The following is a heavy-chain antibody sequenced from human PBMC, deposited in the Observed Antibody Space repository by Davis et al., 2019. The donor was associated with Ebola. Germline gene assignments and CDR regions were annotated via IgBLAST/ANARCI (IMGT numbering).Heavy chain of an antibody. J-gene: IGHJ4*02. CDR1: GFTFSSYA. D-gene: IGHD2-2*02. CDR2: ISGSGGST. Sequence: GESLKISCAASGFTFSSYAMSWVRQAPGKGLEWVSAISGSGGSTYYADSVKGRFTISRDNSKNTLYLQMNSLRAEDTAVYYCAKDRRGRYCSSTSCYTGGFDYWGQGTLVTVSS. V-gene: IGHV3-23*01. CDR3: AKDRRGRYCSSTSCYTGGFDY.